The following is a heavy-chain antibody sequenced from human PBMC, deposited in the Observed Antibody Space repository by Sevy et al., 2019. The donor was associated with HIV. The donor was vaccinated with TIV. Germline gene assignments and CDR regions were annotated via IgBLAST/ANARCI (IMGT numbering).Heavy chain of an antibody. CDR3: ARDDVIAVAGINSNGGFDY. CDR2: ISAYNVNT. CDR1: GYTFTSYG. V-gene: IGHV1-18*01. Sequence: ASVKVSCKASGYTFTSYGISWVRQAPGQGLEWMGWISAYNVNTNYAQKLQGRVTMTTDTSTSTAYMELRSLRSDDTAVYYCARDDVIAVAGINSNGGFDYWGQGTLVTVSS. D-gene: IGHD6-19*01. J-gene: IGHJ4*02.